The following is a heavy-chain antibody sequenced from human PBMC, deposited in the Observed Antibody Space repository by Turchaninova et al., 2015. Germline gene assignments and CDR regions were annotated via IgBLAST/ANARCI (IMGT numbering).Heavy chain of an antibody. CDR1: GGSVSSGGFF. CDR2: IYYSGST. V-gene: IGHV4-31*03. Sequence: QVQLQESGPGLVTPSQTLSLTRTVSGGSVSSGGFFWRRIRQPPGKGLEWIGYIYYSGSTYYNPSLESRVTISLDTSKNQFSLNLSSVIAADTAVYYCARVAARPNGFDYWGQGTLVTVSS. D-gene: IGHD2-15*01. J-gene: IGHJ4*02. CDR3: ARVAARPNGFDY.